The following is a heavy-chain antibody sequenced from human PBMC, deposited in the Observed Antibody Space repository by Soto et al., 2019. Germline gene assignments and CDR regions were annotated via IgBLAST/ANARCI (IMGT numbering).Heavy chain of an antibody. Sequence: EVQLLESGGGLVQPGGSMRLSCAASGFTFSSYAMSWVRQAPGKGLEWVSAISGSGGSTYYADSVKCRFTISRDNSKNTLYLQMNSLRAEDTDVYYCAKDLKPENYYDSSGFDYWGQGNLVTVSS. V-gene: IGHV3-23*01. CDR3: AKDLKPENYYDSSGFDY. CDR2: ISGSGGST. J-gene: IGHJ4*02. D-gene: IGHD3-22*01. CDR1: GFTFSSYA.